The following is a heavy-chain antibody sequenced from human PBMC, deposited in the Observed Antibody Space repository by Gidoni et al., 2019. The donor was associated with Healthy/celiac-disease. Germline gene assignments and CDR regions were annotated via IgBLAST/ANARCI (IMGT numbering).Heavy chain of an antibody. J-gene: IGHJ4*02. CDR3: ARGGATHDY. Sequence: EVQLVEPGGGLIKTGGTLRLSCASSGFTFSSYSMNWVRQAPGKGMAWVSSISSSSSYIYYADSVKGRFTISRDNAKNSLYLQMNSLRAEDTSVYDCARGGATHDYWGQGTLVTVSS. V-gene: IGHV3-21*01. CDR2: ISSSSSYI. CDR1: GFTFSSYS.